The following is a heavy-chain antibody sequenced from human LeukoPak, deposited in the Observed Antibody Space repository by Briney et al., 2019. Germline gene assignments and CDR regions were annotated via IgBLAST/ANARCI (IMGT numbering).Heavy chain of an antibody. Sequence: GGSLRLSCAASGFTFDDYAMHWVRQAPGKGLEWVSGISWNSGSIGYADSVKGRFTISRDNAKNSLYLQMNSLRAEDTALYYXAXDRXAVAGTDAFXIWGQGTXVTVS. J-gene: IGHJ3*02. CDR3: AXDRXAVAGTDAFXI. CDR1: GFTFDDYA. D-gene: IGHD6-19*01. CDR2: ISWNSGSI. V-gene: IGHV3-9*01.